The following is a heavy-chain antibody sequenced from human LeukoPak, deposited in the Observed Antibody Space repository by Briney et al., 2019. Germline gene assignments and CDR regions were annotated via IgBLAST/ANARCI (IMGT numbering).Heavy chain of an antibody. CDR1: GYTFTVYY. V-gene: IGHV1-2*02. CDR3: ARVEYYDSCGHLDY. CDR2: INPNSGGT. D-gene: IGHD3-22*01. Sequence: GASVKVSCKASGYTFTVYYLYWVRQAPGQGLEWMGWINPNSGGTIYAQKFRGRVSMTRDTSISTAYMELSRLRPDDTAVHYCARVEYYDSCGHLDYWGQGTLVTVSS. J-gene: IGHJ4*02.